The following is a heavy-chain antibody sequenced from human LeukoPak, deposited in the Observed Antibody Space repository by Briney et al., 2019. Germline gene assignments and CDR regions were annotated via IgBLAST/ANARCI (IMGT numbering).Heavy chain of an antibody. D-gene: IGHD3-9*01. CDR1: GGSISRSIYF. CDR3: ARHGQGLRYFDWMSLDS. CDR2: ISDSGST. J-gene: IGHJ4*02. Sequence: TPSGTLSLTCTVSGGSISRSIYFWAWIRQPPGKGLEWIGDISDSGSTYYSPSLKSRVTISVDTSRNQFSLNLNSVTATDTAVYYCARHGQGLRYFDWMSLDSWGQGAPVTVSS. V-gene: IGHV4-39*01.